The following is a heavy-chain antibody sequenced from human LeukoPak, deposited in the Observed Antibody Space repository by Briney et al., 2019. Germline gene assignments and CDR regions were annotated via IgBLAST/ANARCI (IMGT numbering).Heavy chain of an antibody. CDR2: IKQDGSEK. J-gene: IGHJ4*02. Sequence: QPRGSLRLSCAASGFTFSSYWMSWVRQAPGGGLEWVANIKQDGSEKYYVDSVKGRFTISRDNAKNTLYLQMNSLRAEDTAVYYCTRGGSSWLDSWGQGTLVTVSS. CDR1: GFTFSSYW. D-gene: IGHD6-13*01. CDR3: TRGGSSWLDS. V-gene: IGHV3-7*04.